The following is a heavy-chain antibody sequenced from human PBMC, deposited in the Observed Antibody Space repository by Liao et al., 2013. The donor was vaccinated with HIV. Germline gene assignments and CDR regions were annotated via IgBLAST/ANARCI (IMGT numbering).Heavy chain of an antibody. Sequence: QVQLHQWGAELLKPSETLSLTCVMSGGFFSGYYWTWIRQPPGKGLEWIGEISHDGTTKYSPSLKSRASISVDMSKNQFFLKLKSVTAADTAVYYCATIGIGLALRQFEYWGPGTQVIVSS. CDR1: GGFFSGYY. D-gene: IGHD3/OR15-3a*01. J-gene: IGHJ4*02. CDR2: ISHDGTT. V-gene: IGHV4-34*01. CDR3: ATIGIGLALRQFEY.